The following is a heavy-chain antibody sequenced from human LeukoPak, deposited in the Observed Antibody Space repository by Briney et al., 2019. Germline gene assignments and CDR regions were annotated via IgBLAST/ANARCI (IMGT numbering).Heavy chain of an antibody. D-gene: IGHD3-9*01. J-gene: IGHJ4*02. CDR2: IQQDGSGK. CDR1: GFTFSSYW. Sequence: GGSLRLSCAASGFTFSSYWMSWVRQAPGKGLEWVANIQQDGSGKYYVDTVKGRFTISRDNAKNSLYLQMNSLRAEDTAVYYCARVGTVLRYFDWLTGTGFFDYWGQGTLVTVSS. V-gene: IGHV3-7*01. CDR3: ARVGTVLRYFDWLTGTGFFDY.